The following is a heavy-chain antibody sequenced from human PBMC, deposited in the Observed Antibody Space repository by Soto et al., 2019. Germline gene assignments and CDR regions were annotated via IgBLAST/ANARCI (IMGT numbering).Heavy chain of an antibody. J-gene: IGHJ4*02. CDR1: GFTFDDYA. D-gene: IGHD1-26*01. V-gene: IGHV3-9*01. Sequence: EVQLVESGGGLVQPGRSLRLSCAASGFTFDDYAMHWVRQAPGKGLEWVSGISWNSGSIGYAESVKGRFTISRDNAKNSLYLQMKSLRSEERALYYCAKDIGYSWSSPEYWGQGTLVTVCS. CDR2: ISWNSGSI. CDR3: AKDIGYSWSSPEY.